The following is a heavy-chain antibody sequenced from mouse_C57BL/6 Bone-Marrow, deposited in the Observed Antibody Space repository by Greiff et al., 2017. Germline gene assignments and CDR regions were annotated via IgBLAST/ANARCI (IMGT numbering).Heavy chain of an antibody. CDR2: IDPPDSYT. D-gene: IGHD2-1*01. CDR3: ARAYGNYIWCAY. J-gene: IGHJ3*01. V-gene: IGHV1-69*01. Sequence: VQLQQPGAELVMPGASVKLSCKASGYTFTSYWMPWVKQRPGQGLEWIGEIDPPDSYTNYNQKFKGKSTLTVDKSSSTAYMQRSSLTSEDSAVYYCARAYGNYIWCAYWGQGTLVTVSA. CDR1: GYTFTSYW.